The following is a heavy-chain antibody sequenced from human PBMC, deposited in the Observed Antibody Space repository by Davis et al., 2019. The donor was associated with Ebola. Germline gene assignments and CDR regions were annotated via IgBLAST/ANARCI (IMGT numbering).Heavy chain of an antibody. J-gene: IGHJ6*02. CDR2: TYYSSKWYN. CDR1: GDSVSSGG. Sequence: HSQTLSLTCAISGDSVSSGGWNWIRQSPSRGLEWLGRTYYSSKWYNDYAASVKSRITINPDTSKNQFTLQLTSVAPEDTALNYCARGWLRGGMDVWGEGTTVTV. CDR3: ARGWLRGGMDV. D-gene: IGHD5-18*01. V-gene: IGHV6-1*01.